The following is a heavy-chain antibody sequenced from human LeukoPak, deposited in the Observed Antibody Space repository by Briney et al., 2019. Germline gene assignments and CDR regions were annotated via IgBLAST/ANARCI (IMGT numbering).Heavy chain of an antibody. CDR1: GFTSTEYW. V-gene: IGHV3-74*01. CDR3: VRTNTGWYFDL. Sequence: GSLRLSCAASGFTSTEYWMHWVRQTPGLGLVWVSRVNLDGTDTDYVDSVKGRFTISRDNTKNTVYLQMNSLRADDTAMYYCVRTNTGWYFDLWGRGTLVTVSS. J-gene: IGHJ2*01. CDR2: VNLDGTDT. D-gene: IGHD1-14*01.